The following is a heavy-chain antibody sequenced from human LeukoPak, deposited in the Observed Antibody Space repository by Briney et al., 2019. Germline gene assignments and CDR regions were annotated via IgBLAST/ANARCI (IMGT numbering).Heavy chain of an antibody. CDR1: GFTFSSYW. V-gene: IGHV3-7*03. Sequence: GGSLRLSCAASGFTFSSYWMNWARQAPGKGLEWVASINHNGNVNYYVDSVKGRFTISGDNAKNSLYLQMSNLRAEDTAVYFCARGGGLDVWGQGASVTVSS. J-gene: IGHJ6*02. D-gene: IGHD3-16*01. CDR2: INHNGNVN. CDR3: ARGGGLDV.